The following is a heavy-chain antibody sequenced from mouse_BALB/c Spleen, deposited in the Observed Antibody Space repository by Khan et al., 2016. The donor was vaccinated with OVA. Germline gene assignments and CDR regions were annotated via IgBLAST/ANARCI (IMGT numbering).Heavy chain of an antibody. V-gene: IGHV2-6-4*01. J-gene: IGHJ4*01. CDR2: IWGGGGT. CDR3: TRAYYRYDGYYAMDS. CDR1: GISLSRYN. D-gene: IGHD2-14*01. Sequence: QVQLKESGPGLVAPSQSLSITCTVSGISLSRYNVHWVRQPPGKGLEWLGMIWGGGGTDYTSALKSRLSISKDDSKRQVFLKMNSLQTDDTAMYYCTRAYYRYDGYYAMDSWGQGTSVTVSS.